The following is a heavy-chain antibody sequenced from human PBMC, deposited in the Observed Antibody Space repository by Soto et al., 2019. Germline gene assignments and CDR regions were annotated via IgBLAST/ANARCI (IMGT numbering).Heavy chain of an antibody. D-gene: IGHD5-18*01. CDR1: GFTFSSYW. CDR3: SHGYYQYFES. CDR2: INSDGSST. J-gene: IGHJ4*02. V-gene: IGHV3-74*01. Sequence: PGGSLRLSCAASGFTFSSYWMHWVRQAPGKGLVWVSRINSDGSSTSYADSVKGRFTISRDNAKNTLYLQMNSLKTEDTAVYYCSHGYYQYFESWGQGTLVTVSS.